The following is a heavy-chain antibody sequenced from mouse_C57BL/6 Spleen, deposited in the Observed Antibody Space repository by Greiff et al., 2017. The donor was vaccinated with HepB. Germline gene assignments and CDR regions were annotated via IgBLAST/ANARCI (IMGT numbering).Heavy chain of an antibody. V-gene: IGHV1-15*01. Sequence: QVQLQQSGAELVRPGASVTLSCKASGYTFTDYEMHWVKQTPVHGLEWIGAIDPETGGTAYNQKFKGKAILTADKSSSTAYMELRSLTSEDSAVYYCTRKGNYYGSTLYYFDYWGQGTTLTVSS. CDR1: GYTFTDYE. D-gene: IGHD1-1*01. J-gene: IGHJ2*01. CDR2: IDPETGGT. CDR3: TRKGNYYGSTLYYFDY.